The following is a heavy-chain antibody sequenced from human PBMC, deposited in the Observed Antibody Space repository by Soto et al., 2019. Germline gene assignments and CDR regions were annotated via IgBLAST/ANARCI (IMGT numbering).Heavy chain of an antibody. CDR3: ARHITVSGTRGFDH. J-gene: IGHJ4*02. Sequence: PSETLSPTCAVSGGSITSNWWSWVRQPPGKGLEWIAEIFHTGSANYNPSLMGRLTISMDKSRSHLSLTLNSVTAADTAVYYCARHITVSGTRGFDHWGQGTLVTVS. V-gene: IGHV4-4*02. CDR2: IFHTGSA. D-gene: IGHD2-21*01. CDR1: GGSITSNW.